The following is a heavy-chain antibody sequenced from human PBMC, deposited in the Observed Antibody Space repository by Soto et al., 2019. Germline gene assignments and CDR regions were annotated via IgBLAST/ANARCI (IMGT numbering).Heavy chain of an antibody. CDR3: ARGGDIVVVPAAHYYYYYYMDV. CDR2: IYYSGST. D-gene: IGHD2-2*01. J-gene: IGHJ6*03. Sequence: QVQLQESGPGLVKPSETLSLTRTVSGGSISSYYWSWIRQPPGKGLEWIGYIYYSGSTNYNPSLKSRVTISVDTSKNQFSLKLSSVTAADTAVYYCARGGDIVVVPAAHYYYYYYMDVWGKGTTVTVSS. CDR1: GGSISSYY. V-gene: IGHV4-59*01.